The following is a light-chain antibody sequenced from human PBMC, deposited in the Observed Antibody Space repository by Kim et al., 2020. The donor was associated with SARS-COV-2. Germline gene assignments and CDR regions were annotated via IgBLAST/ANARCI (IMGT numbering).Light chain of an antibody. CDR3: QRSSWPIT. V-gene: IGKV3-11*01. Sequence: SLSPGEGATLSCRASQSVGDFLAWYQQRPGQAPRVLIYDASRRATGIPTRFSGSGSGTDFTLTVSTLESEDFALYYCQRSSWPITFGQGTRLEIK. CDR1: QSVGDF. J-gene: IGKJ5*01. CDR2: DAS.